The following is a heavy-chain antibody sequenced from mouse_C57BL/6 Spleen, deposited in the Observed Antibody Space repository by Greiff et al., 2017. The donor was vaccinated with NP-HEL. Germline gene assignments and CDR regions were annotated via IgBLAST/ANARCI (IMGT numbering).Heavy chain of an antibody. CDR3: AVAPMDY. Sequence: EVKLMESGGGLVKPGGSLKLSCAASGFTFSDYGMHWVRQAPEKGLEWVAYISSGSSTIYYADTVKGRFTISRANAKNTLFLQMTSLRSEDTAMYYCAVAPMDYWGQGTSVTVSS. J-gene: IGHJ4*01. CDR1: GFTFSDYG. CDR2: ISSGSSTI. V-gene: IGHV5-17*01. D-gene: IGHD1-1*01.